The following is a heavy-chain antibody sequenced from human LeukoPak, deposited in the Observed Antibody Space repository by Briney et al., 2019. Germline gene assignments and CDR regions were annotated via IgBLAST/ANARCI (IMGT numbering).Heavy chain of an antibody. D-gene: IGHD1-1*01. CDR1: GYTFTDYY. J-gene: IGHJ5*02. V-gene: IGHV1-2*02. CDR2: INPNSVGT. CDR3: AREGTTGTTDWFDP. Sequence: ASVNVSCKASGYTFTDYYIHWVRQAPGQGLEWMGRINPNSVGTKYAQKFQGRVTMTRDTSIRTAYMELTGLTSDDTAVYYCAREGTTGTTDWFDPWGQGTLVTVSS.